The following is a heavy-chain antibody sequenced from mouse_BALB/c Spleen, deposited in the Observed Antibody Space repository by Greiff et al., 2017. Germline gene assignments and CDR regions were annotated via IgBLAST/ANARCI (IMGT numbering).Heavy chain of an antibody. CDR1: GFTFSSYA. D-gene: IGHD1-1*01. V-gene: IGHV5-6-5*01. CDR3: ARERYLFDY. Sequence: EVNVVESGGGLVKPGGSLKLSCAASGFTFSSYAMSWVRQTPEKRLEWVASISSGGSTYYPDSVKGRFTISRDNARNILYLQMSSLRSEDTAMYYCARERYLFDYWGQGTTLTVSS. J-gene: IGHJ2*01. CDR2: ISSGGST.